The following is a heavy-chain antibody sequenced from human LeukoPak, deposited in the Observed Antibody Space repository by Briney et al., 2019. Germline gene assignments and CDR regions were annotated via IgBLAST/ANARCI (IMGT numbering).Heavy chain of an antibody. CDR1: GFTFSSYS. CDR3: YAASIVVVVAAPPRRFDP. D-gene: IGHD2-15*01. Sequence: GGSLRLSCAASGFTFSSYSMNWVRQAPGKGLEWVSYISSSSGTIYYADSVKGRFTISRDNAKKSLYLEMNSLRAEDTAVYYCYAASIVVVVAAPPRRFDPWGQGTLVTVSS. J-gene: IGHJ5*02. CDR2: ISSSSGTI. V-gene: IGHV3-48*04.